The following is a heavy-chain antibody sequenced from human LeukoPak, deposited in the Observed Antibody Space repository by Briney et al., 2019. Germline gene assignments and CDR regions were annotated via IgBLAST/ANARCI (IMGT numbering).Heavy chain of an antibody. Sequence: SSETLSLTCAVYGGSFSGYYWSWIRQPPGKGLEWIGEINHSGSTNYNPSLKSRVTISVDTSKNQFSLKLSSVTAADTAVYYCARLVPGWYSSRWYNWFDPWGQGTLVTVSS. CDR1: GGSFSGYY. D-gene: IGHD6-13*01. V-gene: IGHV4-34*01. CDR3: ARLVPGWYSSRWYNWFDP. J-gene: IGHJ5*02. CDR2: INHSGST.